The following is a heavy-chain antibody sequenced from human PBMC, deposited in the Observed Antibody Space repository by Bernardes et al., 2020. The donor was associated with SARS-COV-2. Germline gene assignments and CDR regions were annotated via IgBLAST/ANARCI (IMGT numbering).Heavy chain of an antibody. CDR1: GFILSDYW. CDR2: ISDDGTTT. D-gene: IGHD4-17*01. J-gene: IGHJ4*02. CDR3: VRGTGNYGDWDY. Sequence: GGSLRLSCEASGFILSDYWMHWVRQVPGKGLVWVSRISDDGTTTTYADSVKGRFTVSRDKAKNTLYLQMNNLRVEDAAVYFCVRGTGNYGDWDYWGQGTLVTVYS. V-gene: IGHV3-74*03.